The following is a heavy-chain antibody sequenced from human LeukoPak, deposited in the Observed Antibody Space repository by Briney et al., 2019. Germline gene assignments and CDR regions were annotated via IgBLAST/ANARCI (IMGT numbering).Heavy chain of an antibody. Sequence: RGSPRLSCAASGFTFSSYGMHWVRQAPGKGLEWVAVISYDGSNKYYADSVKGRFTISRDNSKNTLYLQMNSLRAEDTAVYYCASRGVTMIVSHAFDIWGQGT. CDR2: ISYDGSNK. D-gene: IGHD3-22*01. V-gene: IGHV3-30*03. CDR1: GFTFSSYG. J-gene: IGHJ3*02. CDR3: ASRGVTMIVSHAFDI.